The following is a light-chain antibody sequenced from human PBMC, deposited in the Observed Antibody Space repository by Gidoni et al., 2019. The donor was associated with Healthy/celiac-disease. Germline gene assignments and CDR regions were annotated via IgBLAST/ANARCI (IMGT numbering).Light chain of an antibody. CDR2: AAS. CDR1: QSMSSY. V-gene: IGKV1-39*01. J-gene: IGKJ1*01. CDR3: QQSYRTWT. Sequence: DIQMTQSPSSLSASVGDRVTITCRASQSMSSYLNWYQQKPGKAPKLLIYAASSLQSGVPSRFSGSGSGTDFTLTISSLQPEDFATYYCQQSYRTWTFGQGTKVEIK.